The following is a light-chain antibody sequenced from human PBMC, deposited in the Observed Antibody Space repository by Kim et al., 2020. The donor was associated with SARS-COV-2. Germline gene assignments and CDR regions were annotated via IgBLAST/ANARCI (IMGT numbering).Light chain of an antibody. Sequence: GSPGERATLARRSSQSVSSNLAWYQQKPGQAPRLLMYGASTRATGIPARFSGSGSETEFTLTISSLQSEDFAVYYCQQYKDWPRTFGQGTKVDIK. J-gene: IGKJ1*01. CDR1: QSVSSN. CDR3: QQYKDWPRT. V-gene: IGKV3-15*01. CDR2: GAS.